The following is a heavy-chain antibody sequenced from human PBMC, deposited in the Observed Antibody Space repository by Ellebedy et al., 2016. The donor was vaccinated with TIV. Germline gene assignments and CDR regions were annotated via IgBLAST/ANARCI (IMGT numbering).Heavy chain of an antibody. V-gene: IGHV4-39*01. CDR2: FYYSGST. J-gene: IGHJ2*01. Sequence: MPSETLSLTCTVSGGSISSSSYYWGWLRQSPEKGLEWIGSFYYSGSTYYNPSLKSRLIISVDTSKNQFSLQLTSVTATDTAVYYCARGMGWELTTESHWYFDLWGRGTLVTVSS. D-gene: IGHD4-17*01. CDR1: GGSISSSSYY. CDR3: ARGMGWELTTESHWYFDL.